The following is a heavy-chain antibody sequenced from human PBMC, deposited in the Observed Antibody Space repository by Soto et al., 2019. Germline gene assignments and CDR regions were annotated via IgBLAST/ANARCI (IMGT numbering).Heavy chain of an antibody. CDR3: AKDTTLITDILTGTFDY. Sequence: PGGSLRLSCAASGFTFSSYEMNWVRQAPGKGLEWVSYISSSASTIYYVDSVKGRFTISRDNSKNTLYLQMNSLRAEDTAVYYCAKDTTLITDILTGTFDYWGQGTLVTVSS. J-gene: IGHJ4*02. D-gene: IGHD3-9*01. CDR1: GFTFSSYE. CDR2: ISSSASTI. V-gene: IGHV3-48*03.